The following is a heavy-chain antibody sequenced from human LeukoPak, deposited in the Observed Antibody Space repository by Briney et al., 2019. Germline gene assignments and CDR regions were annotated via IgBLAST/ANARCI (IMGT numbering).Heavy chain of an antibody. CDR1: GGSISSSGSY. J-gene: IGHJ3*02. V-gene: IGHV4-39*01. Sequence: PSETLSLTCTVSGGSISSSGSYWGWIRQPPGKGLEWIGSIYYSGSTYNNPSLKSRVTISVDTSKNQLSLKLISVTAADTAVFYCARHSYDFHIWGQGTMVTVSS. CDR3: ARHSYDFHI. CDR2: IYYSGST. D-gene: IGHD5-12*01.